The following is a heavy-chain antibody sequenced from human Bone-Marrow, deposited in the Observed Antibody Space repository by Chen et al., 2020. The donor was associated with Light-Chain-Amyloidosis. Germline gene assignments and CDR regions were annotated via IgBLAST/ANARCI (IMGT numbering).Heavy chain of an antibody. Sequence: EMELVETGGGFVQPGGSLRLSCVVSGFSVSREYMTWVRQAPGKGLEWVSVLFSAGKTYYTDSVRARFTISRDDSKNTLYLQMNSLRAEDTAMYYCARVMVMTAMHWDAFDTWGQGTMVTVSS. J-gene: IGHJ3*02. CDR2: LFSAGKT. V-gene: IGHV3-53*02. CDR3: ARVMVMTAMHWDAFDT. D-gene: IGHD2-21*02. CDR1: GFSVSREY.